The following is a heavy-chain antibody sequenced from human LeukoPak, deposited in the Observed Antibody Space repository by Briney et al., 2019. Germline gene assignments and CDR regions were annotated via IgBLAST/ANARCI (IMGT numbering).Heavy chain of an antibody. CDR2: IKSKTDGGTT. Sequence: PGGSLRLSCAASGFIFSNAWMSWVRQAPGKGLEWVGRIKSKTDGGTTDYAAPVKSRFTISRDDSKNTLYLQMNSLKIEDTAVYFCTTFYGDYANWFDPWGQGTLVTVSS. D-gene: IGHD4-17*01. V-gene: IGHV3-15*01. CDR3: TTFYGDYANWFDP. CDR1: GFIFSNAW. J-gene: IGHJ5*02.